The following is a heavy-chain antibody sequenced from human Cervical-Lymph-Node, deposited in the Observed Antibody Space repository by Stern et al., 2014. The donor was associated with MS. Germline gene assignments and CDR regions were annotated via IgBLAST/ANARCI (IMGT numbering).Heavy chain of an antibody. J-gene: IGHJ3*01. CDR1: GYTFTHYA. CDR3: ARDPEDFDAFDV. Sequence: MQLVESGSELRMPGASMKVSCEASGYTFTHYAINWVRQAPGQGLEWMGWINTDTGNPSYAQGFPGRFVFSLDASVSTAYLQINSLKTEDTAVYYCARDPEDFDAFDVWGQGTMLTVSS. CDR2: INTDTGNP. V-gene: IGHV7-4-1*02.